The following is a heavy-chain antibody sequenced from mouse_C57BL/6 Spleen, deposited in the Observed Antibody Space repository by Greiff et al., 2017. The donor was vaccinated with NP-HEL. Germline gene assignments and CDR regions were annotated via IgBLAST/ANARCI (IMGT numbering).Heavy chain of an antibody. D-gene: IGHD2-4*01. CDR1: GFTFSDYG. CDR3: ARFYYDYDYWYFDV. V-gene: IGHV5-17*01. J-gene: IGHJ1*03. CDR2: ISSGSSTI. Sequence: EVKLLESGGGLVKPGGSLKLSCAASGFTFSDYGMHWVRQAPEKGLEWVAYISSGSSTIYYADTVKGRFTISRDNAKNTLFLQMTSLRSDDTAMYYCARFYYDYDYWYFDVWGTGTTVTVSS.